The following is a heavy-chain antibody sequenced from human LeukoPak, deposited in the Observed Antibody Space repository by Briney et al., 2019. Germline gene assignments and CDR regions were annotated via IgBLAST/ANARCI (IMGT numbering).Heavy chain of an antibody. J-gene: IGHJ5*02. Sequence: GGSLRLSCAASGFTFSSYAMSWVRQAPGKGPEWVSVIYSGGSTYYADSVKGRFTISRDKSKNTVYLQMNSLRFEDTAMYYCARNWFDPWGQGTLVTVSS. V-gene: IGHV3-53*05. CDR3: ARNWFDP. CDR1: GFTFSSYA. CDR2: IYSGGST.